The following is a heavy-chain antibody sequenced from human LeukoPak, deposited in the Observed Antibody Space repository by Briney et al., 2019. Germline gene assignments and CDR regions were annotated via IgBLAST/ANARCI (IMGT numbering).Heavy chain of an antibody. CDR3: AREPLVFDGRVSN. CDR1: GGSIRSSYYY. CDR2: IYDSGST. Sequence: SETLSLTCTVSGGSIRSSYYYWGWIRQPPGKGLEWIGSIYDSGSTYYNPSLKSRVTISVDTSKNQFSLKLSSVTAADTAVYYCAREPLVFDGRVSNWGQGTLVTVSS. J-gene: IGHJ4*02. V-gene: IGHV4-39*07. D-gene: IGHD2-15*01.